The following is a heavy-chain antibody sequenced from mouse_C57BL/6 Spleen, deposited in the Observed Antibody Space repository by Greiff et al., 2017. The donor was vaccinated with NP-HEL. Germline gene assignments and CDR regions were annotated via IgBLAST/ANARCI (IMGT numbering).Heavy chain of an antibody. CDR2: ISGGGGNT. CDR1: GFTFSSYT. Sequence: DVMLVESGGGLVKPGGSLKLSCAASGFTFSSYTMSWVRQTPEKRLEWVATISGGGGNTYYPDSVKGRFTISRDNAKNTLYLQMSSLRSEDTALYYCARLYYGNYPYFDYWGQGTTLTVSS. CDR3: ARLYYGNYPYFDY. D-gene: IGHD2-1*01. V-gene: IGHV5-9*01. J-gene: IGHJ2*01.